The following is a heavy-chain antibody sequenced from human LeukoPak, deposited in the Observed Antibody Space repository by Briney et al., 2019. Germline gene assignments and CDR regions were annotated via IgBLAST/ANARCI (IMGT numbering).Heavy chain of an antibody. J-gene: IGHJ4*02. Sequence: SETLSLTCAVYGGSFSGYHWSWIRQPPGKGLEWIGEINHSGSTNYNPSLKSRVTISVDTSKNQFSLKLSSVTAADTAVYYCARDRTGGWGQGTLVTVSS. CDR3: ARDRTGG. CDR1: GGSFSGYH. V-gene: IGHV4-34*01. CDR2: INHSGST. D-gene: IGHD1-26*01.